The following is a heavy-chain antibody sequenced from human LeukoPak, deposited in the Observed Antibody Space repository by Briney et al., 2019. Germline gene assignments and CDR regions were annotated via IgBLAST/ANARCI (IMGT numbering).Heavy chain of an antibody. J-gene: IGHJ5*02. CDR2: INHSGST. CDR1: GGSFSGYY. D-gene: IGHD1-1*01. Sequence: SETLSLTCAVYGGSFSGYYGSWIRHPPGKGLEWIGEINHSGSTNYNPSLKSRVTISVDTSKNQFSLKLSSVSAADTAVYCCARGFGTPNWFDPWGQGTLVTVSS. CDR3: ARGFGTPNWFDP. V-gene: IGHV4-34*01.